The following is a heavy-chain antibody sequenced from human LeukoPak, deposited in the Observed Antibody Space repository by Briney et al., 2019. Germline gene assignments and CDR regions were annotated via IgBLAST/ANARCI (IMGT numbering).Heavy chain of an antibody. V-gene: IGHV1-18*01. CDR3: ASEGNSAAGFDY. CDR1: GYTFTNYG. Sequence: ASVKVSCQASGYTFTNYGISWVRQAPGQGLEWRGGVSFYTGNRNYAQKVQGRVAMTTDTSTSTDYMELKSLRSDDKDVYYCASEGNSAAGFDYWGQGTLVTVSS. J-gene: IGHJ4*02. D-gene: IGHD1-1*01. CDR2: VSFYTGNR.